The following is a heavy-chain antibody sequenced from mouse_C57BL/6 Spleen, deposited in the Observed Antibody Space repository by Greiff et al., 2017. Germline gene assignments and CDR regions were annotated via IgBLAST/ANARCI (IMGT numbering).Heavy chain of an antibody. Sequence: EVQGVESGGGLVQPGGSMKLSCVASGFTFSNYWMNWVRQSPEKGLEWVAQIRLKSDNYATHYAESVKGRFTISRDDSKSIVYLQMNNLRAEDTGIYYCTVGLHAYWGQGTLVTVSA. V-gene: IGHV6-3*01. D-gene: IGHD2-4*01. J-gene: IGHJ3*01. CDR3: TVGLHAY. CDR2: IRLKSDNYAT. CDR1: GFTFSNYW.